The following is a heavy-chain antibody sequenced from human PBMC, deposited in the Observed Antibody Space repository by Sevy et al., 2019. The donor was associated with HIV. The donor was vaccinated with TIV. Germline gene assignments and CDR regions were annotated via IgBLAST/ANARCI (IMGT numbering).Heavy chain of an antibody. V-gene: IGHV3-30*04. Sequence: GGSLRLSCAASGFTFSNYAMHWVRQAPGKGLEWVAVISYDGSNKYYADSVKGRLTISRDNSKNTLYQQMNSLRAEDTAVYYCARVDEQRWLRLYYFDYWGQGTLVTVSS. CDR3: ARVDEQRWLRLYYFDY. CDR2: ISYDGSNK. J-gene: IGHJ4*02. CDR1: GFTFSNYA. D-gene: IGHD5-12*01.